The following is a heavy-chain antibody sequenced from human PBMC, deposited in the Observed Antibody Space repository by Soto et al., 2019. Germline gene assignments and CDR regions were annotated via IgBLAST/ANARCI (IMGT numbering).Heavy chain of an antibody. CDR3: ARAVAVAADFDY. V-gene: IGHV1-3*01. J-gene: IGHJ4*02. CDR2: INAGNGNT. CDR1: GYTFTGYA. Sequence: GASVKVSCKASGYTFTGYAMHWVRQAPGQRLEWRGWINAGNGNTKYSQKFQGRVTITRDTSASTAYMELSSLRSEDTAVYYCARAVAVAADFDYWGQGTLVTVSP. D-gene: IGHD6-19*01.